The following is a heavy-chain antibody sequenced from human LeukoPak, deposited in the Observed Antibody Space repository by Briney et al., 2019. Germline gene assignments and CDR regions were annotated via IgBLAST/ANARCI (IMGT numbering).Heavy chain of an antibody. CDR3: ATGVRAITISY. J-gene: IGHJ4*02. CDR1: GGSFSSCT. Sequence: ASVKVSCKASGGSFSSCTLSWVRQTPGQGPEWMGGILPILGSATYAQKFQGRVTITTDESTNTAYMELRSLRSDDTAVFYCATGVRAITISYWGQGTMVTVSS. V-gene: IGHV1-69*16. D-gene: IGHD1-26*01. CDR2: ILPILGSA.